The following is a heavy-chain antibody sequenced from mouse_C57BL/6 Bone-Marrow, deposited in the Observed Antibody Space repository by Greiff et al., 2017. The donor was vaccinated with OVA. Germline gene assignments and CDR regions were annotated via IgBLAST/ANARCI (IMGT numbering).Heavy chain of an antibody. CDR2: IRSKSNNYAT. CDR3: VITTVVSVDY. D-gene: IGHD1-1*01. CDR1: GFSFNTYA. V-gene: IGHV10-1*01. J-gene: IGHJ4*01. Sequence: EVKLVESGGGLVQPKGSLKLSCAASGFSFNTYAMNWVRQAPGKGLEWVARIRSKSNNYATYYADSVKDRFTISRDDSESLLYLLMTNLTTEDTAIYYCVITTVVSVDYWGPCTSFPVSS.